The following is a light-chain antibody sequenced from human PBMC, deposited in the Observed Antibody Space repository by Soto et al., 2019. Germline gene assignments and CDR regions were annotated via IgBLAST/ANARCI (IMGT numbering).Light chain of an antibody. V-gene: IGLV2-14*01. Sequence: QSALTQSASVSGSPGQSTTISCTGTSSDIGAYNYVSWYQQHPGKAPKLMIYEVSNRPSGVSNRFSGSKSGNTASLTISGLQDEDEADYYCSSYTGSSTPYVFGTGTKVTVL. CDR1: SSDIGAYNY. CDR3: SSYTGSSTPYV. J-gene: IGLJ1*01. CDR2: EVS.